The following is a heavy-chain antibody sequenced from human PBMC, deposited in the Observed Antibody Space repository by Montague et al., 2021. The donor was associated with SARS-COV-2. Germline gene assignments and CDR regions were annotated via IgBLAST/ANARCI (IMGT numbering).Heavy chain of an antibody. D-gene: IGHD3-22*01. CDR2: ITDNGST. V-gene: IGHV4-34*01. CDR1: GGSFSGYD. CDR3: ARGRVEITMMAVVFTGEIYYFDY. Sequence: SETLSLTCAVYGGSFSGYDWTWIRQSPGKGLEWIGEITDNGSTKYNPSLKSRVTVSSDTSKNQFSLKLKSVTAADTAVYYCARGRVEITMMAVVFTGEIYYFDYWGRGTLVIVSS. J-gene: IGHJ4*02.